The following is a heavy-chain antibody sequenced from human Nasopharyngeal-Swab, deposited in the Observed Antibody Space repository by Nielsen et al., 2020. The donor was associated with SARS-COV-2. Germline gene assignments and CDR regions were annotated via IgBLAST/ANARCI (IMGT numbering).Heavy chain of an antibody. V-gene: IGHV4-61*01. D-gene: IGHD3-9*01. J-gene: IGHJ4*02. CDR3: AREYYDILTGYSRFEY. CDR2: IHSSGST. CDR1: GGTVSGGSISSYY. Sequence: SETLSLTCTVSGGTVSGGSISSYYWSRIRQPPGKGLEWIGYIHSSGSTKYNPSLKSRVTISVDTSKNQFSLKLSSVTAADTAVYYCAREYYDILTGYSRFEYWGQGTLVTVSS.